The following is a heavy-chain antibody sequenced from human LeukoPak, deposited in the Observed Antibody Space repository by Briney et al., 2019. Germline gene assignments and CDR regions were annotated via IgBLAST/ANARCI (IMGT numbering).Heavy chain of an antibody. V-gene: IGHV4-34*01. Sequence: GSLRLSCAASGFTFSTYAVNWVRQPPGKGLEWIGEINHSGSTNYNPSLKSRVTISVDTSKNQFSLKLSSVTAADTAVYYCARGRPRVMATYYFDYWGQGTLVTVSS. J-gene: IGHJ4*02. CDR2: INHSGST. CDR3: ARGRPRVMATYYFDY. CDR1: GFTFSTYA. D-gene: IGHD5-24*01.